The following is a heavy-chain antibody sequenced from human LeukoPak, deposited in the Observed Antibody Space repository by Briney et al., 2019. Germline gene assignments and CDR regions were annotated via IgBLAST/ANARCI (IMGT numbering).Heavy chain of an antibody. CDR2: INHSGST. D-gene: IGHD6-13*01. J-gene: IGHJ5*02. CDR3: ARDNNSTWYWATVRRYWFDH. V-gene: IGHV4-34*01. Sequence: SETLSLTCAVYGGSFCGYYWSWIRPPPGKGLEWIGEINHSGSTNYNPSLKSRATISVATTKNQFSLKLSSVTDADTAVYYCARDNNSTWYWATVRRYWFDHWGQGTLVTVSS. CDR1: GGSFCGYY.